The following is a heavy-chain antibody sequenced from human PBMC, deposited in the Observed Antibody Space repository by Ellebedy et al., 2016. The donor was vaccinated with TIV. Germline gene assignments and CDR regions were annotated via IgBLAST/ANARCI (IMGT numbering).Heavy chain of an antibody. V-gene: IGHV3-21*01. CDR1: GFIFSSYT. J-gene: IGHJ4*02. CDR3: AREIIAFDY. CDR2: ISTSSSYI. Sequence: GESLKISCAASGFIFSSYTMNWVRQAPGKGLEWVSSISTSSSYIYYADSVKGRFTISRDNAKNSLYLQMNSLRVEDTAVYYCAREIIAFDYWGQGTLVTVSS.